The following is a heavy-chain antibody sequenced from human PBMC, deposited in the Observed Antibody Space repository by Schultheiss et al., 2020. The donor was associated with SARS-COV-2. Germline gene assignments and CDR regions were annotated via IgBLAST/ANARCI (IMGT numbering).Heavy chain of an antibody. D-gene: IGHD3-22*01. CDR3: ARGSYSSGYCFDY. J-gene: IGHJ4*02. Sequence: SQTLSLTCTVSGGSISSGDYYWNWIRQPPGKGLEWIGYIYYSGSTYYNPSLRSRVTISLDTSKNQFSLKLSSVTAADTAVYYCARGSYSSGYCFDYWGQGTLVTVSS. CDR1: GGSISSGDYY. V-gene: IGHV4-30-4*01. CDR2: IYYSGST.